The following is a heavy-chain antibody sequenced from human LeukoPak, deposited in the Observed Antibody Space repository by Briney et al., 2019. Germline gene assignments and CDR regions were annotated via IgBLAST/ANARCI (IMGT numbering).Heavy chain of an antibody. CDR2: ISYDGSNK. V-gene: IGHV3-30*18. CDR1: GFTFSSYG. CDR3: AKDLELSIAVAGTLDY. D-gene: IGHD6-19*01. J-gene: IGHJ4*02. Sequence: GGSLRLSCAASGFTFSSYGVHWVRQAPGMGLEWVAVISYDGSNKYYADSVKGRFTISRDNSKNTLYLQMNSLRAEDTAVYYCAKDLELSIAVAGTLDYWGQGTLVTVSS.